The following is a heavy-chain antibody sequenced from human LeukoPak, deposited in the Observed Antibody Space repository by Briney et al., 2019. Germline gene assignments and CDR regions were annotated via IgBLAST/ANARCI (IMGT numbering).Heavy chain of an antibody. V-gene: IGHV3-74*01. D-gene: IGHD2/OR15-2a*01. CDR1: GFTASGYW. CDR3: ARDGQGPISLDY. Sequence: GGSLRLSRAASGFTASGYWMHWVRQHPARGLMWLSYITEDGSGKSYEDSVRGRFTISRDNAKNTVHLQMNSLRVDDTAVYYCARDGQGPISLDYWGQGTPVTVSS. CDR2: ITEDGSGK. J-gene: IGHJ4*02.